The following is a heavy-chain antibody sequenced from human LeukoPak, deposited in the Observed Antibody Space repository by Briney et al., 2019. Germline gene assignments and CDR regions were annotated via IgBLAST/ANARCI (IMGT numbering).Heavy chain of an antibody. V-gene: IGHV4-61*01. D-gene: IGHD1-26*01. J-gene: IGHJ4*02. CDR1: GYSISSGYY. CDR2: IYYSGST. CDR3: ARDLGATHDY. Sequence: SETLSLTCTVSGYSISSGYYWGWIRQPPGKGLEWIGYIYYSGSTNYNPSLKSRVTISVDTSKNQFSLKLSSVTAADTAVYYCARDLGATHDYWGQGTLVTVSS.